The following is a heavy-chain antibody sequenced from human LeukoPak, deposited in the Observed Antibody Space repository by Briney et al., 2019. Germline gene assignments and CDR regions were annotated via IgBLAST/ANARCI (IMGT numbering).Heavy chain of an antibody. D-gene: IGHD3-22*01. CDR3: ARDYHDSSGYPSFFDY. CDR2: ISSSSSTI. J-gene: IGHJ4*02. CDR1: GFTFSSYS. V-gene: IGHV3-48*02. Sequence: GRSLRLSCAASGFTFSSYSMNWVRQAPGKGLEWVSYISSSSSTIYYADSVKGRFTISRDNAKNSLYLQMNSLRDEDTAVYYCARDYHDSSGYPSFFDYWGQGTLVTVSS.